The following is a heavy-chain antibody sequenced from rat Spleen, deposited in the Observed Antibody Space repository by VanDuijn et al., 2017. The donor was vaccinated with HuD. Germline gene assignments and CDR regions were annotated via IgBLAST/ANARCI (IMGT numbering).Heavy chain of an antibody. CDR1: GFSLSSYG. V-gene: IGHV2-13*01. CDR3: ARDQGYNSGYGFAY. Sequence: QVQLKESGPGLVQPSQTLSLTCTVSGFSLSSYGVIWVRQPPGKGLAWMGVIRGNGNTNYNSAVQSRLSISRDTPKSQVLLKMNSLQTEDTATYYCARDQGYNSGYGFAYWGQGTLVTVSS. D-gene: IGHD4-3*01. J-gene: IGHJ3*01. CDR2: IRGNGNT.